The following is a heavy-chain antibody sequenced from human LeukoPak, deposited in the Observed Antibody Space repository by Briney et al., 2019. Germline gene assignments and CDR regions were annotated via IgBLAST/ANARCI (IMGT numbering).Heavy chain of an antibody. J-gene: IGHJ6*03. CDR3: ARDVVPYYYYYMDV. V-gene: IGHV3-30*04. D-gene: IGHD2-21*01. CDR1: GFTFSSYV. CDR2: ISYDGSNE. Sequence: PGGSLRLSCAASGFTFSSYVMHWVRQAPGKGLEWVAIISYDGSNEYYADSVKGRFTISRDNSKNTLYLQMNSLRAADTAVYYCARDVVPYYYYYMDVWGKGTTVTVSS.